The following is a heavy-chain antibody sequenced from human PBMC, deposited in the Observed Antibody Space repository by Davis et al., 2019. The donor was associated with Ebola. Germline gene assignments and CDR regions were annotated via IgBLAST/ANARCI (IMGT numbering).Heavy chain of an antibody. CDR2: IYYNGNT. Sequence: PSETLSLTCSVSGGSINDATYYWSWIRQPPGERPEWIGYIYYNGNTNYNPSLKSQLVMSVDTSKNQFSLKLRSVTAADTAIYYCARAGWLQLDFDYWGQGTLVTVSS. CDR1: GGSINDATYY. J-gene: IGHJ4*02. CDR3: ARAGWLQLDFDY. D-gene: IGHD5-24*01. V-gene: IGHV4-61*01.